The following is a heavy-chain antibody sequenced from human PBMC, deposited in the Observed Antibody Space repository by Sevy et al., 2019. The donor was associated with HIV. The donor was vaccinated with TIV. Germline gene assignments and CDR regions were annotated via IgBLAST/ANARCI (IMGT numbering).Heavy chain of an antibody. V-gene: IGHV4-39*01. CDR1: GGSISSSSYY. D-gene: IGHD3-10*01. CDR3: ARLGRGEILYYFDY. Sequence: SETLSLTCTVSGGSISSSSYYWSWIRQPPGKGLEWIGNIYYSGSTYYNPSLKSRVTISVDTSKNQFSLKLSSVTAADTAVYYCARLGRGEILYYFDYWGQRTLVTVSS. CDR2: IYYSGST. J-gene: IGHJ4*02.